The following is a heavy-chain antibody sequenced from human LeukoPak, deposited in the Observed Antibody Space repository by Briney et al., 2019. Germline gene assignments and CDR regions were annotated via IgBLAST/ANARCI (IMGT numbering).Heavy chain of an antibody. J-gene: IGHJ3*02. V-gene: IGHV3-30*04. CDR2: VLFDGSNK. CDR3: ATSSRQVGDAFDI. CDR1: GFFFSSYP. Sequence: GGSLRLSCAASGFFFSSYPLYWVRQAPGKGLEWVAGVLFDGSNKNYGDSVKGRFTISRDNSQNMMYLQMNSLEFDDTAVYYCATSSRQVGDAFDIWGRGAMVTVAS.